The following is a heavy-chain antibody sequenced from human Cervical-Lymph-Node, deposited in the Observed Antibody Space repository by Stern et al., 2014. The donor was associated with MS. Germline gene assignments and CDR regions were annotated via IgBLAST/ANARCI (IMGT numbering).Heavy chain of an antibody. CDR2: LHASGAT. CDR3: ARGHWELLGNNYFDS. J-gene: IGHJ4*02. D-gene: IGHD1-26*01. V-gene: IGHV4-61*02. CDR1: GSSISSGTSY. Sequence: VQLVESGPGLVKPSQTLSLTCTVSGSSISSGTSYWSWLRQPAGGGLEWIGRLHASGATYYNPSLKSRVTISGDTSKNQFSLNLNSVTAADTAVYYCARGHWELLGNNYFDSWGQGTLVTVSS.